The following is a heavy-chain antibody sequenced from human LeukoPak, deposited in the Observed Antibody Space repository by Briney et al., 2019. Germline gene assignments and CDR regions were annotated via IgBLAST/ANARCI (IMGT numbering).Heavy chain of an antibody. CDR2: IYPGDSNT. V-gene: IGHV5-51*01. J-gene: IGHJ5*02. D-gene: IGHD2-2*01. Sequence: SGESLKISCKGSGYSFTTYWIGWVRQMPGKGLEWMGIIYPGDSNTRYSPSFQGQVTISADKSISTAYLQWSSLKASDTAMYYCERHNIGKNAMSWFDPWGQGTLVTVSS. CDR3: ERHNIGKNAMSWFDP. CDR1: GYSFTTYW.